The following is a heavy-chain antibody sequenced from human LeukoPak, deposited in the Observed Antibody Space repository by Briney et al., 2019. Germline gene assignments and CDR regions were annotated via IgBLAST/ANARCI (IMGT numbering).Heavy chain of an antibody. CDR3: AKDSRRWKTYYYESSGLYYFAY. Sequence: PGGSLRLSCAASRFTFSSYAMHWVRQAPDKGLEWVAFIRYDGSNKYYADSVKGRFTISRDNSKNTQYLQMNSLRVEDTAVYYCAKDSRRWKTYYYESSGLYYFAYWGQGTLVTVSS. CDR1: RFTFSSYA. J-gene: IGHJ4*02. D-gene: IGHD3-22*01. V-gene: IGHV3-30*02. CDR2: IRYDGSNK.